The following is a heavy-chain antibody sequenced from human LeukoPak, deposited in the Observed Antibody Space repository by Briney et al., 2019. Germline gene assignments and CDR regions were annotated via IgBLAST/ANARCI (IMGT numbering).Heavy chain of an antibody. D-gene: IGHD3-10*01. CDR3: ATDRSGRYYMDV. V-gene: IGHV1-24*01. Sequence: ASVKVSCKVSGYTLTELSMHWVRQAPGKGLEWMGGFDPEDGETIYAQKFQGRVTMTEDTSTDTAYMELSSLRSEDTAVYYCATDRSGRYYMDVWGKGTTVTVSS. CDR1: GYTLTELS. CDR2: FDPEDGET. J-gene: IGHJ6*03.